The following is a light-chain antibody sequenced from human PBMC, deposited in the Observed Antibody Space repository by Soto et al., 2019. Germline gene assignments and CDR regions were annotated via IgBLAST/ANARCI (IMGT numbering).Light chain of an antibody. V-gene: IGKV1-5*03. J-gene: IGKJ1*01. CDR2: KAS. Sequence: DIQLTQSPSSLSASVGDRVTITCRASRSISSYLNWYQQEPGKAPKLLIHKASSLQSGVPSRFSGSGSGTDFTLTISSLHPDDFATYYCQQYNSYSPTFGQGTKVDIK. CDR1: RSISSY. CDR3: QQYNSYSPT.